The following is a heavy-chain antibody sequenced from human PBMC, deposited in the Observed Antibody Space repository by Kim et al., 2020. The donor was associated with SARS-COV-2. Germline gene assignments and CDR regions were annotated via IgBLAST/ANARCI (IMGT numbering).Heavy chain of an antibody. V-gene: IGHV3-23*03. CDR1: GFTLSSYA. CDR2: IYSGGTGT. CDR3: ARDSRGYTGIRLSFDI. J-gene: IGHJ3*02. D-gene: IGHD1-26*01. Sequence: GGSLGLSCAASGFTLSSYAMSWVRQAPGMGLEWVSVIYSGGTGTNYADSVKGRFTISRDSAKNTLYLQMNSLTAEDTALYYCARDSRGYTGIRLSFDIWGQGTMVTVSS.